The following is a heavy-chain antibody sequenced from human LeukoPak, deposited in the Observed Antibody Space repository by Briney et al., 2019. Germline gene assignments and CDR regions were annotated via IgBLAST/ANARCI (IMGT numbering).Heavy chain of an antibody. CDR1: GFTFSSYE. Sequence: GGSLRLSCAASGFTFSSYEMNWVRQAPGKGLEWVSYISSSGSTIYYADSVKGRFTISRDNAKNSLYLQMNSLRAEDTALYYCARSPVAGFYYYYYMDVWGKGTTVTVSS. CDR3: ARSPVAGFYYYYYMDV. D-gene: IGHD6-19*01. CDR2: ISSSGSTI. J-gene: IGHJ6*03. V-gene: IGHV3-48*03.